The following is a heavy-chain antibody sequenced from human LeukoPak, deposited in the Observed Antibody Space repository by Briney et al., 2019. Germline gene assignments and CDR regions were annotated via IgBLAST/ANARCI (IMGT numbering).Heavy chain of an antibody. Sequence: ASVKVSCKASGYTFTGYYMHWVRQAPGQGLEWMGWINPNSGGTNYAQKFQGRVTMTRDTSISTAYMELSRLRSDDTAVYYCARAYYDILTGYFGGYYYYMDVWGKGTTVTVSS. CDR3: ARAYYDILTGYFGGYYYYMDV. CDR1: GYTFTGYY. D-gene: IGHD3-9*01. J-gene: IGHJ6*03. V-gene: IGHV1-2*02. CDR2: INPNSGGT.